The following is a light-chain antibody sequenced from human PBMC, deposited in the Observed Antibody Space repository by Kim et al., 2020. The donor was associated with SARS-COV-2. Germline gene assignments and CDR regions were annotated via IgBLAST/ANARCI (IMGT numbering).Light chain of an antibody. Sequence: SPGESATLSCRASQSVSRRYLAWYQQKPGQAPRLLIYGASSRATGIPDRFSGSGSGTDFTLTISRLEPEDFAVYYCQQYGSSPSYSFGQGTKLEI. J-gene: IGKJ2*03. CDR1: QSVSRRY. CDR2: GAS. CDR3: QQYGSSPSYS. V-gene: IGKV3-20*01.